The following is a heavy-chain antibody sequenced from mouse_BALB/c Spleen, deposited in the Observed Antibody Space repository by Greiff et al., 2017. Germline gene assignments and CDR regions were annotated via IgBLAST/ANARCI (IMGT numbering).Heavy chain of an antibody. Sequence: DVKLVESGGGLVQPGGSRKLSCAASGFTFSDYGMAWVRQAPGKGPEWVAFISNLAYSIYYADTVTGRFTISRENAKNTLYLEMSSLRSEDTAMYYCAREGNYGNYEDAMDYWGQGTSVTVSS. D-gene: IGHD2-1*01. V-gene: IGHV5-15*02. CDR3: AREGNYGNYEDAMDY. J-gene: IGHJ4*01. CDR2: ISNLAYSI. CDR1: GFTFSDYG.